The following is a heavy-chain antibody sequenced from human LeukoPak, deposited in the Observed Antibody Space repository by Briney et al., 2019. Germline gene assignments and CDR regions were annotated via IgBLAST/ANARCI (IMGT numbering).Heavy chain of an antibody. CDR2: IIPIFGTA. Sequence: SVKVSCKASGGTFSSYAISWVRQAPGQGLEWMGGIIPIFGTANYAQKFQGRVTITRDTSASTAYMELRSLRSEDTAVYYCARAYSSGWGGLDYWGQGTLVTVSS. D-gene: IGHD6-19*01. CDR1: GGTFSSYA. CDR3: ARAYSSGWGGLDY. J-gene: IGHJ4*02. V-gene: IGHV1-69*05.